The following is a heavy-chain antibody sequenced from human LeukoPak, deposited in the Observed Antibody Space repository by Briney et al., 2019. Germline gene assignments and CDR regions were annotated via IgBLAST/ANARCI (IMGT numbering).Heavy chain of an antibody. V-gene: IGHV3-23*01. CDR3: VKDRGRSVAVAADY. CDR1: GFTFNYA. J-gene: IGHJ4*02. D-gene: IGHD6-19*01. CDR2: ISGSGGAI. Sequence: GGSLRLSCVASGFTFNYAMTWVRQAPGRGLEWVSSISGSGGAIYYANSVKGRFTISRDNSRNTLFLQMYSLRAEDTALYYCVKDRGRSVAVAADYWGQGTLVTVSS.